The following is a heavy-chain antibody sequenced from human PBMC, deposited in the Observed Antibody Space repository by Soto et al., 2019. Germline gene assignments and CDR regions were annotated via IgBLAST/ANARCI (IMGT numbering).Heavy chain of an antibody. CDR1: GYTFTDHY. Sequence: ASVKVSCKASGYTFTDHYLLWVRQAPGQGLEWMGWMHPNNGATNFAQKFQGRVTMTRDTSISTAYLGIPRLKSDDTAVYFCARVSRLSGFHRASEYWGQGALVTVSS. CDR3: ARVSRLSGFHRASEY. J-gene: IGHJ4*02. CDR2: MHPNNGAT. D-gene: IGHD3-9*01. V-gene: IGHV1-2*02.